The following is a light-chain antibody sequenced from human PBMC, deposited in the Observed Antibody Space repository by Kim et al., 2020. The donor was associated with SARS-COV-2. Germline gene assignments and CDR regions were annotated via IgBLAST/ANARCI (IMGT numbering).Light chain of an antibody. CDR2: QDK. Sequence: SYVLTQPPSVSVSPGQTASITCSGDQLGDKYVCWYQQKPGQSPVLVIYQDKNRPSGIPERFSGSNSGNTATLTISGTQAMDEADYYCQAWDTTVVFGGGTQLTVL. CDR3: QAWDTTVV. J-gene: IGLJ2*01. CDR1: QLGDKY. V-gene: IGLV3-1*01.